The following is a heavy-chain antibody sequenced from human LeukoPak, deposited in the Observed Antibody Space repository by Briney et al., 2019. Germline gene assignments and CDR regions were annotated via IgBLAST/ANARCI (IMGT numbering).Heavy chain of an antibody. V-gene: IGHV4-59*01. Sequence: GSLRLSCAASGFTFSNAWMSWIRQPPGKGLEWIGYIYYSGSTNYNPSLKSRVTISVDTSKNQFSLKLSSVTAADTAVYYCAREVIEGYYYDSSGYTLRFDPWGQGTLVTVSS. D-gene: IGHD3-22*01. CDR2: IYYSGST. J-gene: IGHJ5*02. CDR3: AREVIEGYYYDSSGYTLRFDP. CDR1: GFTFSNAW.